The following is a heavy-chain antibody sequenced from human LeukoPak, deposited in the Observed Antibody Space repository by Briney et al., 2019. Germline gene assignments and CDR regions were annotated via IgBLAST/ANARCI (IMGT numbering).Heavy chain of an antibody. CDR1: GFTFSSYS. CDR3: ASVGNYYYGSGSYYNFDY. V-gene: IGHV3-21*01. Sequence: GGSLRLSCAASGFTFSSYSMNWVRQAPGKGLEWVSSISSSSSYIYYADSVKGRFTISRDNAKNSLYLQMNSLRAEDRAVYYCASVGNYYYGSGSYYNFDYWGQGTLVTVSS. J-gene: IGHJ4*02. D-gene: IGHD3-10*01. CDR2: ISSSSSYI.